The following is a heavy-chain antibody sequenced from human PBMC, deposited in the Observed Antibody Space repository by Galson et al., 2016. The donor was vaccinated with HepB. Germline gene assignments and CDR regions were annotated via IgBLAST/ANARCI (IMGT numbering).Heavy chain of an antibody. D-gene: IGHD6-6*01. CDR1: GYTFTGYY. CDR3: TRDLAYYSSSAVWGFGH. Sequence: SVKVSCKASGYTFTGYYILWIRQAPGQGLEWMGRIKPDSGDTNYAQKFQGRVTMTRDTSINTAYMELSGLRPDDTALYYCTRDLAYYSSSAVWGFGHWGQGTLITVSS. J-gene: IGHJ1*01. CDR2: IKPDSGDT. V-gene: IGHV1-2*06.